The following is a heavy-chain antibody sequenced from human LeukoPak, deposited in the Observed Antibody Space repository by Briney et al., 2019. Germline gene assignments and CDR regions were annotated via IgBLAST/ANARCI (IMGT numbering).Heavy chain of an antibody. Sequence: ASVKVSCKASGYTFISYTMNWVRQAPGQGLEWMGWINTNTGNPTYAQGFTGRFVFSLDTSVSTAYLQISSLKAEDTAVYYCARGMCSDGVCYLLADYWGQGTLVTVSS. J-gene: IGHJ4*02. D-gene: IGHD2-15*01. CDR3: ARGMCSDGVCYLLADY. V-gene: IGHV7-4-1*02. CDR1: GYTFISYT. CDR2: INTNTGNP.